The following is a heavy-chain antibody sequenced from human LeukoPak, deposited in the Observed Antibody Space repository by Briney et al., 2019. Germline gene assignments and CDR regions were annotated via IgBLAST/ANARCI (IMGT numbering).Heavy chain of an antibody. V-gene: IGHV4-4*09. Sequence: SETLSLTCTVSGGSISGYYWSWIRQPPGKGLEWIGYIYSSGSTNYNPPLKSRVTISVDTSKKQFSLKLRSVTAADTAVYYCARQRRSPGFAFDIWGQGTMVTVSS. D-gene: IGHD1-26*01. J-gene: IGHJ3*02. CDR3: ARQRRSPGFAFDI. CDR2: IYSSGST. CDR1: GGSISGYY.